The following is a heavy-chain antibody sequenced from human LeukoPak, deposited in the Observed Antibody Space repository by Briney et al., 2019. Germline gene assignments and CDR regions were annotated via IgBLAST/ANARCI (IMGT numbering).Heavy chain of an antibody. D-gene: IGHD3-22*01. CDR3: ARASGYYYGDLDY. V-gene: IGHV4-39*07. CDR1: GGSISSSSYY. CDR2: IYYSGST. J-gene: IGHJ4*02. Sequence: PSETLSLTCTVSGGSISSSSYYWGWIRQPPGKGLEWIGSIYYSGSTYYNPSLKSRVTISVDTSKNQFSLKLSSVAAADTAVYYCARASGYYYGDLDYWGQGTLVTVSS.